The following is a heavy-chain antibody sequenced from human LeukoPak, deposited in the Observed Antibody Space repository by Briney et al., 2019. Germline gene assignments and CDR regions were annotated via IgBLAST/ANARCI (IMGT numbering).Heavy chain of an antibody. CDR2: ISSSSSYI. CDR3: ARRGYFDWLLYYYFDY. Sequence: GGSLRLSCAASGFTFSSYSMNWVRQAPGKGLEWVSSISSSSSYIYYADSVKGRFTISRDNAKNSLYLQMNSLRAEDTAVYYCARRGYFDWLLYYYFDYWGQGTLVTVSS. J-gene: IGHJ4*02. CDR1: GFTFSSYS. D-gene: IGHD3-9*01. V-gene: IGHV3-21*01.